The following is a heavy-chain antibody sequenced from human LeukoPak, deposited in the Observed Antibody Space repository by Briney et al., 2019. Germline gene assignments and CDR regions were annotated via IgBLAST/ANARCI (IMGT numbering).Heavy chain of an antibody. V-gene: IGHV4-39*01. J-gene: IGHJ4*02. CDR3: ARHDLHSSSWYYFDY. CDR1: GCSITRSSYY. CDR2: IYYSGST. Sequence: SETLSLTCTVSGCSITRSSYYWGWIRQPPGKGLEWIGTIYYSGSTYYNPSLKSRVTISVDTSKNQFSLKLSSVTAADTAVYYCARHDLHSSSWYYFDYWGQGTLVTVSS. D-gene: IGHD6-13*01.